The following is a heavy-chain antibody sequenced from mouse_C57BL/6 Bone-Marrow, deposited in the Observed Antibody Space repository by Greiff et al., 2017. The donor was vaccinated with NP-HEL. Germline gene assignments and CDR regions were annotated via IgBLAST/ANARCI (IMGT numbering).Heavy chain of an antibody. D-gene: IGHD3-1*01. CDR3: ARVRAGTFYFDY. J-gene: IGHJ2*01. Sequence: EVQRVESGGGLVKPGGSLKLSCAASGFTFSSYAMSWVRQTPEKRLEWVATISDGGSYTYYPDNVKGRFTISRDNAKNNLYLQMSHLKSEDTAMYYCARVRAGTFYFDYWGQGTTLTVSS. CDR1: GFTFSSYA. CDR2: ISDGGSYT. V-gene: IGHV5-4*01.